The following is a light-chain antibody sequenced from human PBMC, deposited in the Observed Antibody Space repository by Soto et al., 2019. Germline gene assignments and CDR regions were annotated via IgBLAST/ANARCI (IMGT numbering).Light chain of an antibody. CDR3: SQYKNWPPLT. V-gene: IGKV3-15*01. CDR1: QSVSYN. Sequence: EIVMTQSPATLSVSPGETATLSCRASQSVSYNLAWYQQKPGQGPRLLIYGAFTRATGIPARFSGSGSGTEFTLSISSLLSEDVAVYYCSQYKNWPPLTFGGGTKVEIK. J-gene: IGKJ4*01. CDR2: GAF.